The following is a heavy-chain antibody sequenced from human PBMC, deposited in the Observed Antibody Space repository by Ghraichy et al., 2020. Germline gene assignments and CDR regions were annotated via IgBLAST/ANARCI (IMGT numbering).Heavy chain of an antibody. J-gene: IGHJ4*02. Sequence: SQTLSLTCAISGDSVSSNSAAWNWIRQSPSRGLEWLGRTYYRSKWYSDYAVSVKSRIIINPDTSKNQFSLQLNSVTPEDTAMYYCALGSSRGWFFDYWGQGTLVTVSS. CDR1: GDSVSSNSAA. CDR3: ALGSSRGWFFDY. D-gene: IGHD6-19*01. CDR2: TYYRSKWYS. V-gene: IGHV6-1*01.